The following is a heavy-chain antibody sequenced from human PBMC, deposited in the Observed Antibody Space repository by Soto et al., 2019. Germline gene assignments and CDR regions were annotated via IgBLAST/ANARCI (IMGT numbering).Heavy chain of an antibody. CDR1: GYRFTGFW. J-gene: IGHJ3*02. D-gene: IGHD2-15*01. CDR2: IDPNDSFI. CDR3: ARPASGGSRDAFDI. Sequence: GESLKISCQGSGYRFTGFWLNWVRQRPGKGLEWVGRIDPNDSFINYSPPFEGHVTISADKSISTAYLQWTRLQAADTAIYYCARPASGGSRDAFDIWGQGTMVTLS. V-gene: IGHV5-10-1*01.